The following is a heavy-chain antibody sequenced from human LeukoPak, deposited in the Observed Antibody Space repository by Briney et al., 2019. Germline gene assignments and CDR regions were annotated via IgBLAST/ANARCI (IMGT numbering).Heavy chain of an antibody. CDR3: ARIPQSSSSVDY. CDR1: GGSISSSSYY. V-gene: IGHV4-39*01. CDR2: IYYSGST. J-gene: IGHJ4*02. Sequence: SETLSLTCTVSGGSISSSSYYWGWIRQPPGKGLEWIGSIYYSGSTYYNPSLKSRVTISVDTSKNQFSLKLSSVTAADTAVYYCARIPQSSSSVDYWGQGTLVTVSS. D-gene: IGHD6-13*01.